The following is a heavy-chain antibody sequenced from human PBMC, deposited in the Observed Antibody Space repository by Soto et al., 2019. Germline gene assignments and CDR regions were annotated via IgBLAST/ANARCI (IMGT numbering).Heavy chain of an antibody. CDR3: ARRIAVAGDNWFDP. D-gene: IGHD6-19*01. J-gene: IGHJ5*02. CDR1: GYTFTSYG. Sequence: VASVKVSCKASGYTFTSYGISWVRQAPGQGLEWMGWISAYNGNTNYAQKLQGRVTMTTDTSTSTAYMELRSLRSDDTAVYYCARRIAVAGDNWFDPWGQGTLVTVSS. CDR2: ISAYNGNT. V-gene: IGHV1-18*01.